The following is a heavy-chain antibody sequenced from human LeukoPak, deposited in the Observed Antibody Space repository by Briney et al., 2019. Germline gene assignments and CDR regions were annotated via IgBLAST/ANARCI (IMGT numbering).Heavy chain of an antibody. CDR2: VNPNSGDT. CDR3: ARGRAGGFDL. CDR1: GYSFSDYF. V-gene: IGHV1-2*06. D-gene: IGHD3-10*01. Sequence: ASVRVSCKASGYSFSDYFIHWVRQAPGQGLEWMGRVNPNSGDTNYVQKFQGRVTMTRDTSISTVHMEVTSLRSDDTAMYYCARGRAGGFDLWGQGTLVTVSS. J-gene: IGHJ5*02.